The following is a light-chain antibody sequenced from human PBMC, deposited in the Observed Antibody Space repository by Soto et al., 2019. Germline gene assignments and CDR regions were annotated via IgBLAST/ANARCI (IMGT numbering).Light chain of an antibody. V-gene: IGLV2-14*01. CDR2: EVS. CDR3: SSKTSSNTLV. CDR1: SSDFGDYRY. Sequence: QSVLTQPASMSGSLGQSITISCTGTSSDFGDYRYVSWYQQHPGKAPKLMIYEVSNRPSGVSNRFSGSKSGNTASLTISGLQGEDEGDYYCSSKTSSNTLVFGGGTKLTVL. J-gene: IGLJ3*02.